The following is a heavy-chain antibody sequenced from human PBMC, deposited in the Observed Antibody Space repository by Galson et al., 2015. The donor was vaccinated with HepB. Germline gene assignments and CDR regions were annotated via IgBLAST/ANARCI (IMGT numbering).Heavy chain of an antibody. V-gene: IGHV1-24*01. D-gene: IGHD2/OR15-2a*01. CDR1: GSTLTELS. CDR3: ATTFSSETWYFDL. Sequence: SVTVSCKVSGSTLTELSMHWVRQAPGKGLEWMGGFDPEDGETIYAQKFQGRVTMTEDTSTDTAYMELSSLRSEDTAVYYCATTFSSETWYFDLWVRGSLVTAS. J-gene: IGHJ2*01. CDR2: FDPEDGET.